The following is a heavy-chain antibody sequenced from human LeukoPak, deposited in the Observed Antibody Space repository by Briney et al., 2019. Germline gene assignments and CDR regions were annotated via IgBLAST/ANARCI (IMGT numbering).Heavy chain of an antibody. Sequence: GGSLRLSCAASRFTFSSYWMTWVRQAPGKGLEWVANIKEDGSEEYYVDSVKGRFTISRDNAKNSLFLLMTSLRGEDTAVYYCAREIYMVRRAYCFYMDVWGKGTTVTVSS. J-gene: IGHJ6*03. CDR2: IKEDGSEE. CDR1: RFTFSSYW. D-gene: IGHD3-10*01. V-gene: IGHV3-7*01. CDR3: AREIYMVRRAYCFYMDV.